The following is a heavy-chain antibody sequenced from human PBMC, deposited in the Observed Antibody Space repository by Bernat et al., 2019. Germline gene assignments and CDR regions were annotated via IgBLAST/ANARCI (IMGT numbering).Heavy chain of an antibody. CDR1: GGSFSGYY. J-gene: IGHJ6*02. V-gene: IGHV4-34*01. Sequence: QVQLQQWGAGLLKPSETLSLTCAVYGGSFSGYYWSWIRQPPGKGLEWIGEINHSGSTNYNPSLKSRVTISVDTSKNQFSLKLSSVTAADTAVYYCARHRGSWYSYGMDVWGQGTTVTVSS. D-gene: IGHD6-13*01. CDR2: INHSGST. CDR3: ARHRGSWYSYGMDV.